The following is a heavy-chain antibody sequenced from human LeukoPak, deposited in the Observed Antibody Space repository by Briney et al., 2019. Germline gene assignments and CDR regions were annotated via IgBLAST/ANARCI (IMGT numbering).Heavy chain of an antibody. CDR2: IWYDGSNK. V-gene: IGHV3-33*01. CDR3: ARMYVTMVRGVIKAHDAFDI. Sequence: GGSLRLSCAASGFTFSSYGMHWVRQAPGKGLEGVAVIWYDGSNKYYADSVKGRFTISRDNSKNTLYLQMNSLRAEDTAVYYCARMYVTMVRGVIKAHDAFDIWGQGTMVTVSS. J-gene: IGHJ3*02. CDR1: GFTFSSYG. D-gene: IGHD3-10*01.